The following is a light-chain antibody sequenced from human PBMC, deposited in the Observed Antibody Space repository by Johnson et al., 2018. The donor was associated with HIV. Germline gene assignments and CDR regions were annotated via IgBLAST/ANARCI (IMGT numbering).Light chain of an antibody. J-gene: IGLJ1*01. CDR1: SSNIGKNY. V-gene: IGLV1-51*01. CDR3: QSYDNALSGSKV. CDR2: DNN. Sequence: QSVLTQPPSVSAAPGQKVTISCSGSSSNIGKNYVSWYQQLPGTAPKLLIYDNNKRPSGIPDRFSGSKSGTSASLAITSLQAEDEADYYCQSYDNALSGSKVFGTGTEVTVL.